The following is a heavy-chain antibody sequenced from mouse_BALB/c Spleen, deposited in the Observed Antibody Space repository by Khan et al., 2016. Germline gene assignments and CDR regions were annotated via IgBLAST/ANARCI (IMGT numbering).Heavy chain of an antibody. CDR3: AEDYYGSNWFAY. D-gene: IGHD1-1*01. CDR2: INTNTGEP. Sequence: QIQLVQSGPELKKPGETVKISCKASGYTFTNYGTNWVKQAPGKGLKWMGWINTNTGEPTYAEEFKGRFAFSLETSASTAYLQINKLNNEDAATDFCAEDYYGSNWFAYWGQGTLVTVSA. CDR1: GYTFTNYG. V-gene: IGHV9-3*02. J-gene: IGHJ3*01.